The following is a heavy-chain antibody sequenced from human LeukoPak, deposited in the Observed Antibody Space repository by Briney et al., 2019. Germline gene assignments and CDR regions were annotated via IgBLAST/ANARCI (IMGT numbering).Heavy chain of an antibody. Sequence: GGSLRLSCAATGFRFSSYDMHWVRQAPGKGLEWVTLRRLREGRFTISRDNSKNTVYLQMNSLRVEDAAVYYCAKDDPTGRYLWGQGTLVTVSS. J-gene: IGHJ4*02. D-gene: IGHD1-26*01. CDR1: GFRFSSYD. V-gene: IGHV3-30*02. CDR3: AKDDPTGRYL.